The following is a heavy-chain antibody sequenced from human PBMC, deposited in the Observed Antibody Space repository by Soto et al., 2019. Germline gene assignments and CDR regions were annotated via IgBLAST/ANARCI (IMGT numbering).Heavy chain of an antibody. Sequence: EVQLVESGGGLVKPGGSLRLSCAASGFTFSSYSMNWVRQAPGKGLEWVSSISSSSSYIYYADSVKGRFTISRDNAKNSLYLQINSLRAEDTAVYYCARVRAPARRNDYYYYMDVWGKGTTVTVSS. CDR1: GFTFSSYS. V-gene: IGHV3-21*01. D-gene: IGHD2-15*01. CDR2: ISSSSSYI. J-gene: IGHJ6*03. CDR3: ARVRAPARRNDYYYYMDV.